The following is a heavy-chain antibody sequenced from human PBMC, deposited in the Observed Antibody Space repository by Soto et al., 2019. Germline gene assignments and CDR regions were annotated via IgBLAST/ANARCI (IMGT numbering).Heavy chain of an antibody. CDR2: ISSSSSYI. Sequence: GGSLILSCAASGFTFGSYSMNWVRQAPGKGLEWVSSISSSSSYIYYADSVKGRFTISRDNAKNSLYLQMNSLRAEDTAVYYCARDLEYCRSTSCHTEITIIGVVPSFDYWGQGTLVTVSS. V-gene: IGHV3-21*01. CDR3: ARDLEYCRSTSCHTEITIIGVVPSFDY. D-gene: IGHD2-2*02. J-gene: IGHJ4*02. CDR1: GFTFGSYS.